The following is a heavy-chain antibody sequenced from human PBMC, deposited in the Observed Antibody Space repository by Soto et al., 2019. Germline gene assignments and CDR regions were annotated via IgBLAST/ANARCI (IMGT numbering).Heavy chain of an antibody. Sequence: EVQLVESGGGLIQPGGSLRLSCAASGLTVSSNYMSWVRQAPGKGLEWVAIVFSGGNTYHADSVKGRFTVSRDNSKNTLDLQMNSLRPEETAVYYCAKGDFECWGQGTMVTVSS. CDR1: GLTVSSNY. J-gene: IGHJ4*02. V-gene: IGHV3-53*01. CDR3: AKGDFEC. D-gene: IGHD1-26*01. CDR2: VFSGGNT.